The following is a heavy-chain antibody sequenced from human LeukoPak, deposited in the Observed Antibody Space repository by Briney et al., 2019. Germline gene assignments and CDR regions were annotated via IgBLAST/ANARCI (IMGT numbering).Heavy chain of an antibody. J-gene: IGHJ4*02. CDR1: GFTFSSYG. CDR2: ISYDGSNK. Sequence: GGSLRLSCAASGFTFSSYGMHWVRQAPGKGLEWVAVISYDGSNKYYADSVKGRFTISRDNSKNTLYLQMNSLRAEDTAVYYCAKDRGEWLRPPDYWGQGTLVTVSS. D-gene: IGHD5-12*01. CDR3: AKDRGEWLRPPDY. V-gene: IGHV3-30*18.